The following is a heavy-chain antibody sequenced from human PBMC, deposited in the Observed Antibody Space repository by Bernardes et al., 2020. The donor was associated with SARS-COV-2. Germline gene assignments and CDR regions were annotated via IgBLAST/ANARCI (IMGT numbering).Heavy chain of an antibody. D-gene: IGHD3-10*01. J-gene: IGHJ2*01. Sequence: GGSLRLSCAASGFTFDDYAMHWVRQAPGKGLEWVSGISWNSGSIGYADSVKGRFTISRDNAKNSLYLQMNSLRAEDTALYYCANIGDSGSPNDWYFDLWGRGTLVTVSS. CDR2: ISWNSGSI. CDR3: ANIGDSGSPNDWYFDL. CDR1: GFTFDDYA. V-gene: IGHV3-9*01.